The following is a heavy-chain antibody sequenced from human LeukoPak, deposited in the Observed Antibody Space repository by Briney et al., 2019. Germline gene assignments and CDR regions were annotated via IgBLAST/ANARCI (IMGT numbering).Heavy chain of an antibody. CDR2: IIPILGIA. D-gene: IGHD6-13*01. CDR1: GYTFTSYG. Sequence: ASVKVSCKASGYTFTSYGISWVRQAPGQGLEWMGRIIPILGIANYAQKFQGRVTITADKSTSTAYMELSSLRSEDTAVYYCARFIAAAGTGYFDYWGQGTLVTVSS. V-gene: IGHV1-69*04. CDR3: ARFIAAAGTGYFDY. J-gene: IGHJ4*02.